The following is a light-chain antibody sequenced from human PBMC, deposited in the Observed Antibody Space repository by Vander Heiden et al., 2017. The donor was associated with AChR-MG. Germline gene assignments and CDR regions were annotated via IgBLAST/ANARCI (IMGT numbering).Light chain of an antibody. CDR2: DAS. J-gene: IGKJ5*01. CDR1: QSVSSY. CDR3: QQRSNWPPSIT. Sequence: EIVLTQSPATLSLSPGERATLSFRASQSVSSYLAWYQQQPGQAPRLLIYDASNRATGIPARFSGSGSGTDFTLTISSREPEDFAVYYCQQRSNWPPSITFGQGTRLEIK. V-gene: IGKV3-11*01.